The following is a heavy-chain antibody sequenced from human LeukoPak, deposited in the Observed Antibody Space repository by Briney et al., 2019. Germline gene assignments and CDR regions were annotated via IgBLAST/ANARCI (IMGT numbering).Heavy chain of an antibody. CDR3: ARDGVVLAAIPGPTGFQH. V-gene: IGHV1-46*01. D-gene: IGHD2-2*01. CDR2: INPSGGST. J-gene: IGHJ1*01. CDR1: GYTFTSYY. Sequence: GASVKVSCKASGYTFTSYYMHWVRQAPGQGLEWMGIINPSGGSTSYAQKFQGRVTMTRDTSTSTVYMELSSLRSEDTAVYYCARDGVVLAAIPGPTGFQHWGQGTLVTVSS.